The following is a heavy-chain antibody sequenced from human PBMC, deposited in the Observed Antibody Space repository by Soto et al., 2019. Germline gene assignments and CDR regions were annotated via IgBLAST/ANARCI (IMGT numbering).Heavy chain of an antibody. CDR2: ISAYTGNT. Sequence: QVQLVQSGGEVKKPGASVKVSCKASVYIFNSFGISWVRQAQGQGLEWMGWISAYTGNTKYAQNFQGRVTMTTDTSTSTAYMELRSLRSDDTAVYYCARRWTTGEIDYWGQGTLVTVSS. CDR1: VYIFNSFG. J-gene: IGHJ4*02. V-gene: IGHV1-18*01. CDR3: ARRWTTGEIDY. D-gene: IGHD4-17*01.